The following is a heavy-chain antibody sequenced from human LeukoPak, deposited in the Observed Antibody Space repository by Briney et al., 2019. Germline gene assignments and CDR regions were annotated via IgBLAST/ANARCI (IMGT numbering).Heavy chain of an antibody. J-gene: IGHJ1*01. V-gene: IGHV3-66*01. D-gene: IGHD2-15*01. Sequence: GGSLRLSCAASGFSVSNNYMSWVRQAPGKGLEWVLVIYSGGSTFYADSVKGRFTISRDNSKNTLYLQMNSLRAEDTAVYYCASDSYSPEYFQHWGQGTLVTVSS. CDR1: GFSVSNNY. CDR3: ASDSYSPEYFQH. CDR2: IYSGGST.